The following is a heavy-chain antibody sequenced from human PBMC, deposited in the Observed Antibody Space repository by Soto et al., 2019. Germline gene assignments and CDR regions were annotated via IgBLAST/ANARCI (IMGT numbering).Heavy chain of an antibody. J-gene: IGHJ4*02. V-gene: IGHV1-46*01. CDR3: ARDGDDYGGKGIFDY. Sequence: QVQLVQSGAEVKKPGASVKVSCKASGYTFTSYYMHWVRQAPGQGLEWMGIINPSGGSTSYAQKFQGRDTMTRDTSTSTVYMELSSLRSEDTAVYYCARDGDDYGGKGIFDYWGQGTLVTVSS. CDR1: GYTFTSYY. CDR2: INPSGGST. D-gene: IGHD4-17*01.